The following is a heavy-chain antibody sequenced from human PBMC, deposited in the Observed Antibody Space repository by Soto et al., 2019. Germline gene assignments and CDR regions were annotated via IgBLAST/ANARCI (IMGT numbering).Heavy chain of an antibody. V-gene: IGHV3-33*01. J-gene: IGHJ4*02. CDR1: GLTLSSYA. CDR3: ASGIDYFDY. CDR2: IWFDGSNK. D-gene: IGHD1-26*01. Sequence: QVLLVESGGGVVQPGRSLRLSCAASGLTLSSYAMHWVRQAPGKGLEWVAVIWFDGSNKYYSDSVKGRFTISRDISKNTLSLQMNSLRAEDTAVYYCASGIDYFDYWGQGTLVTVSS.